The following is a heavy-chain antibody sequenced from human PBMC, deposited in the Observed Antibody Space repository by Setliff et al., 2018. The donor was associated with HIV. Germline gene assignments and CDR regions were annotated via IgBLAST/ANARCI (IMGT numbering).Heavy chain of an antibody. Sequence: GGSLRLSCAASGFTFSDFYLSWVRQAPGKGLEWVSYISSSSTIYYADSVKGRFTIARDNPKNTLYLQMNSLRAEDTAVCYCVKDMTGTPSYFFDYWGQGTLVTVSS. CDR1: GFTFSDFY. CDR2: ISSSSTI. V-gene: IGHV3-11*04. CDR3: VKDMTGTPSYFFDY. D-gene: IGHD1-7*01. J-gene: IGHJ4*02.